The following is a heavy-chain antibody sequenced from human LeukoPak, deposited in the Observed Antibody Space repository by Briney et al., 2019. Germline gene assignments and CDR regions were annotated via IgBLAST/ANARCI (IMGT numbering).Heavy chain of an antibody. D-gene: IGHD3-3*01. J-gene: IGHJ4*02. CDR2: IYPSDSDT. CDR1: GYSFTSYW. Sequence: KPGESLKISCKGSGYSFTSYWIGWVRQLPGKGLEWMGIIYPSDSDTRYSPSFQGQVTISADKSISTAYLQWSSLKASDTAMYYCTTRARHASDFDYWGQGTLVTVSS. V-gene: IGHV5-51*01. CDR3: TTRARHASDFDY.